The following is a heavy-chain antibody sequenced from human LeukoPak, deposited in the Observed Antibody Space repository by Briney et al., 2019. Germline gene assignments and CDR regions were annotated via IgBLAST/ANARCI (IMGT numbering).Heavy chain of an antibody. Sequence: GESLKISCKGSGYSFTSYWIGWVRQMPGKGLEWMGIIYPGDSDTRYSPSFQGQVTISADKSISTAYLQMNSLKTEDTAVYYCTREYFDWLWGQGTLVTVSS. CDR1: GYSFTSYW. V-gene: IGHV5-51*01. CDR2: IYPGDSDT. J-gene: IGHJ4*02. CDR3: TREYFDWL. D-gene: IGHD3-9*01.